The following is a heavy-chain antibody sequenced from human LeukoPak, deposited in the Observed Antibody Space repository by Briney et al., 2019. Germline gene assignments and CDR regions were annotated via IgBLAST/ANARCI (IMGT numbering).Heavy chain of an antibody. CDR3: ARKGFGEYWFDP. CDR2: IIPIFGTA. Sequence: ASVKVSCKASGGTFISYAISWVRQAPGQGLEWMGGIIPIFGTANYAQKFQGRVTITADESTSTAYMEPSSLRSEDTAVYYCARKGFGEYWFDPWGQGTLVTVSS. V-gene: IGHV1-69*01. D-gene: IGHD3-10*01. CDR1: GGTFISYA. J-gene: IGHJ5*02.